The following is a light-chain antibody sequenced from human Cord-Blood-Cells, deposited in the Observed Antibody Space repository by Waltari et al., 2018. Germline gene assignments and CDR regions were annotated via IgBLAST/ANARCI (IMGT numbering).Light chain of an antibody. V-gene: IGLV2-23*01. CDR1: SSDVGSYNL. J-gene: IGLJ3*02. Sequence: QSALTQPASVSGSPGQSITISCTGTSSDVGSYNLVSWYQQQPGKAPKLMIYEGSKRPSGVSNRLSVSKSGNTASLTISGLQAEDEADYYCCSYAGSSTWVFGGGTKLTVL. CDR3: CSYAGSSTWV. CDR2: EGS.